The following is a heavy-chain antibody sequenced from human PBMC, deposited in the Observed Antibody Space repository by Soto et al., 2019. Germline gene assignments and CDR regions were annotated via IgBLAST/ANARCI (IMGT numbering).Heavy chain of an antibody. CDR1: GGSISISTYY. CDR2: IYYSGIV. Sequence: QLQLQESGPGLVKPSETLSLTCTVSGGSISISTYYWGWIRQPPGKGLEWIGNIYYSGIVNSNPSLKSRVTKLIHTTKTQFSLKLSSLTSADTAIYYCARWGPTLPTMSFDYWGRGKLVTVSS. D-gene: IGHD4-17*01. J-gene: IGHJ4*02. V-gene: IGHV4-39*01. CDR3: ARWGPTLPTMSFDY.